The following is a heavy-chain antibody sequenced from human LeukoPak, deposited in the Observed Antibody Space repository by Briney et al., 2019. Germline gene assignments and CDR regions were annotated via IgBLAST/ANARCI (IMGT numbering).Heavy chain of an antibody. D-gene: IGHD2-15*01. V-gene: IGHV4-39*01. Sequence: PSETLSLTCTVSGGSISSSSYYWGWIRQPPGKGLEWIGSIYYGGSTYYNPSLKSRVTISVDTSKNQFSLKLSSVTAADTAVYYCARGYPGLDYAFDIWGQGAMVTVSS. CDR1: GGSISSSSYY. J-gene: IGHJ3*02. CDR2: IYYGGST. CDR3: ARGYPGLDYAFDI.